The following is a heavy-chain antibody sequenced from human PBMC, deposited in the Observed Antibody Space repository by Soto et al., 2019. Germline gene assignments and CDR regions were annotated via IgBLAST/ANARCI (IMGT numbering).Heavy chain of an antibody. V-gene: IGHV4-59*08. CDR1: GGSISSYY. J-gene: IGHJ4*02. Sequence: QVQLQESGPGLVKPSETLSLTCTVSGGSISSYYWSWIRQPPGKGLEWIGYIYYSGSTNYNPSLKSRVTISVATTKNHCSLKLTSMPAADTAVYYCARHNYGSGSTYFDYWGQGTLVTVSS. D-gene: IGHD3-10*01. CDR2: IYYSGST. CDR3: ARHNYGSGSTYFDY.